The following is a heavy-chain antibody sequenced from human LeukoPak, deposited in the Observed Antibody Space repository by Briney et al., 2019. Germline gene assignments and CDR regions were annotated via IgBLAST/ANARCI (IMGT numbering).Heavy chain of an antibody. J-gene: IGHJ4*02. V-gene: IGHV1-46*01. CDR2: INPSGGST. Sequence: ASVTVSCKASGYTFTSYYMHWVRQAPGQGLEWMGLINPSGGSTSYAQKFQGRVTMTRDTSTSTVYMELSSLRSEDTAVYYCARDMTYYYDSSGYYAAGIDYWGQGTLVTVSS. CDR1: GYTFTSYY. CDR3: ARDMTYYYDSSGYYAAGIDY. D-gene: IGHD3-22*01.